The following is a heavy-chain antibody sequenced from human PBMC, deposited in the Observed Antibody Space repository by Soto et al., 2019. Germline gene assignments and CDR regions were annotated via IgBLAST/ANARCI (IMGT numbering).Heavy chain of an antibody. CDR3: ARLGLYCSGGSCYPEVPYNWFDP. CDR2: IYYSGST. V-gene: IGHV4-59*08. J-gene: IGHJ5*02. D-gene: IGHD2-15*01. Sequence: SETLSLTCTVSGGSISSYYWSWIRQPPGKGLEWIGYIYYSGSTNYNPSLKSRVTISVDTSKNQFSLRLSSVTAADTAVYYCARLGLYCSGGSCYPEVPYNWFDPWGQGTLVTVSS. CDR1: GGSISSYY.